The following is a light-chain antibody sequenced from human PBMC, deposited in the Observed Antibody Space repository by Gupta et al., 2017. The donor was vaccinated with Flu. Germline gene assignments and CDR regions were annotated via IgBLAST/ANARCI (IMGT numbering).Light chain of an antibody. Sequence: VGDRVTITFRASQSISTWLAWYQRKPGEAPKVLIYEASTLESGVPPRFSGSGSGTEFTLTISSLQPDDFATYYCQYNNYSWTFGQGTKVEIK. V-gene: IGKV1-5*03. CDR1: QSISTW. CDR2: EAS. J-gene: IGKJ1*01. CDR3: QYNNYSWT.